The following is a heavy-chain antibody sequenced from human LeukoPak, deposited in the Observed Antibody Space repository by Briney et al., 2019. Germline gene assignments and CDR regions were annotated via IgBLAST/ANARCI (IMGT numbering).Heavy chain of an antibody. V-gene: IGHV3-30-3*01. J-gene: IGHJ4*02. D-gene: IGHD3-22*01. CDR1: GLTFSSYA. CDR2: ISYDGSNK. Sequence: GGSLRLSCAASGLTFSSYAMHWVRQAPGKGLEWVAVISYDGSNKYYADSVKGRFTISRDNSKNTLYLQMNSLRAEDTAVYYCARDGYYYDSSGYYLDYWGQGTLVTVSS. CDR3: ARDGYYYDSSGYYLDY.